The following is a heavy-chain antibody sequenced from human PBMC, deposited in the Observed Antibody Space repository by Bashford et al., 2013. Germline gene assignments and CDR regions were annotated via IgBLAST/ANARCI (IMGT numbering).Heavy chain of an antibody. CDR2: INPNRGGT. D-gene: IGHD1-26*01. V-gene: IGHV1-2*02. J-gene: IGHJ3*01. Sequence: ASVKVSCTASGYTFTDYHVHWVRQAPGQGLEWMGWINPNRGGTNYAQKFQGRVSMTRDTSISTAYLELSSLRSDDTAVYFXARDGPVVGVWNAFDVWGQGQWSPSPQ. CDR3: ARDGPVVGVWNAFDV. CDR1: GYTFTDYH.